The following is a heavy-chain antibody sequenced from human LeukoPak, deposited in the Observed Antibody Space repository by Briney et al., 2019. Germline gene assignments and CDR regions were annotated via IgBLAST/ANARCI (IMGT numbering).Heavy chain of an antibody. V-gene: IGHV3-7*01. J-gene: IGHJ4*02. CDR2: TKEDGGEK. D-gene: IGHD4-23*01. Sequence: GGSLILSCAASGFTFSTYWMSWVRQAPGKGLEWVANTKEDGGEKYYVDSVKGRFTISRDNAENSLYLQMNSLRAEDTAVYYCARDDYGGNLGSDYWGQGTLVTVSS. CDR1: GFTFSTYW. CDR3: ARDDYGGNLGSDY.